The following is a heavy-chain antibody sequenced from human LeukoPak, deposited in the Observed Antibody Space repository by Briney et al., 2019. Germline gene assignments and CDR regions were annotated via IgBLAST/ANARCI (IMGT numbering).Heavy chain of an antibody. CDR1: GGSFSGYY. CDR2: INHSGST. J-gene: IGHJ6*03. D-gene: IGHD6-6*01. CDR3: ARRRRSSSSRVYYYYMDV. Sequence: SETLSLTCAVYGGSFSGYYWSWIRQPPGKGLEWIGEINHSGSTNYNPSLKSRVTISVDTSKNQFSLKLSSVTAADTAVYYCARRRRSSSSRVYYYYMDVWGKGTTVTVSS. V-gene: IGHV4-34*01.